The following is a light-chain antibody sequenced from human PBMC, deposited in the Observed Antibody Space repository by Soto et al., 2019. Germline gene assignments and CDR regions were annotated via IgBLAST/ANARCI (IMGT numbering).Light chain of an antibody. J-gene: IGKJ1*01. CDR3: QQYYNYST. Sequence: DIQMTQSPSTLPASVGDRVTITCRASQTISSWLAWYQQKPGKAPDLLIYDASRLAGGGPSRFSSSESVTEFTLTIGSLQPDDFATYFCQQYYNYSTFAQGTKVDIK. V-gene: IGKV1-5*01. CDR1: QTISSW. CDR2: DAS.